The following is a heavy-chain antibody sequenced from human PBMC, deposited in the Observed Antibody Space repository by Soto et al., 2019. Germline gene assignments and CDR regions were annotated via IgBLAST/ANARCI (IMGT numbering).Heavy chain of an antibody. Sequence: GGSLKLACAASGFTFSDEYMSWVRHAPGRVMEWVSSISQRSRYQTYADPVKGRFTISRDDSKNSLYLQMNSLSAEDTAVYYCAGARGPGNGAWFDPWGRGTLVTVSS. D-gene: IGHD2-8*01. V-gene: IGHV3-11*06. CDR1: GFTFSDEY. J-gene: IGHJ5*02. CDR2: ISQRSRYQ. CDR3: AGARGPGNGAWFDP.